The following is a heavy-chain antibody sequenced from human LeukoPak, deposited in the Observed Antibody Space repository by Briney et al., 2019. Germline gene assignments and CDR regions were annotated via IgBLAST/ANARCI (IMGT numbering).Heavy chain of an antibody. V-gene: IGHV3-7*01. Sequence: PGGSLRLSCAASGFTFSSFWMSWVRQAPGKGLEWVANIKTDGSEKYYVGSMKGRFTVSRDNAKNSLYLQMASLRADDTAVYYCARGGTFVSEYWGQGTLVTVSS. CDR2: IKTDGSEK. J-gene: IGHJ4*02. CDR3: ARGGTFVSEY. CDR1: GFTFSSFW. D-gene: IGHD1-1*01.